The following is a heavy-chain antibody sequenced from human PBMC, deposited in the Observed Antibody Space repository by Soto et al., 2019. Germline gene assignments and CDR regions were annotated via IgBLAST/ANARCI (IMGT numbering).Heavy chain of an antibody. CDR2: ISSSSSYI. V-gene: IGHV3-21*01. Sequence: PGGSLRLSCAASGFTFSSYSMNWVRQAPGKGLEWVSSISSSSSYIYYADSVKGRFTISRDNAKNSLYLQMNSLRAEDTAVYYCAREDYYDILTGYYRAYWFDPWGQGTLVTSPQ. CDR3: AREDYYDILTGYYRAYWFDP. CDR1: GFTFSSYS. J-gene: IGHJ5*02. D-gene: IGHD3-9*01.